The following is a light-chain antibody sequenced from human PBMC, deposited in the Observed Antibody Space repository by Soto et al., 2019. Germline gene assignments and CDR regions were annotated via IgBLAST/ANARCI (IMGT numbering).Light chain of an antibody. J-gene: IGKJ1*01. CDR1: QSVSSY. CDR2: DAS. CDR3: QQRADSWT. Sequence: EVVLTQSPATLSLSPGERATLSCRASQSVSSYLAWYQQKPGQAPRLLIYDASNRATGIPARFSGSGSGTDFTLTINSLEPEEFAVYYCQQRADSWTFCQGTKVEI. V-gene: IGKV3-11*01.